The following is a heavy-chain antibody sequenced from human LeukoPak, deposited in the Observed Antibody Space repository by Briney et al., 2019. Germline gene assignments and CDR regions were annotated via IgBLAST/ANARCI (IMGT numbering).Heavy chain of an antibody. Sequence: SETLSLTCAVYGGSFSGYYWSWIRQPPGKGLEWIREINHSGSTNYNPSLKSRVTISVDTSKNQFSLKLSSVTAADTAVYYCASHRWADAFDIWGQGTMVTVSS. CDR1: GGSFSGYY. D-gene: IGHD5-24*01. V-gene: IGHV4-34*01. J-gene: IGHJ3*02. CDR2: INHSGST. CDR3: ASHRWADAFDI.